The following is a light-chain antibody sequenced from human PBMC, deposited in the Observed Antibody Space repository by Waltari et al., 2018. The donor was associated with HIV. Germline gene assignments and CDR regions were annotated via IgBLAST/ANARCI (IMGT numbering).Light chain of an antibody. CDR1: SSNIGSNT. V-gene: IGLV1-44*01. J-gene: IGLJ2*01. CDR3: AAWDDSLNGPV. Sequence: QAVLTQPPSASGTPGQRVTLSCSGTSSNIGSNTVNWYHQLPGTAPKLLIYSNKQRPSGVPDRFSGSKSGTSASLAISGLQSEDEADYYCAAWDDSLNGPVFGGGTKLTVL. CDR2: SNK.